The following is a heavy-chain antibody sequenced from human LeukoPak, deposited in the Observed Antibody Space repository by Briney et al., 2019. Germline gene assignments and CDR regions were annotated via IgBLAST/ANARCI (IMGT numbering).Heavy chain of an antibody. Sequence: PSETLSLTCTVSGGSLSSSSYYWGWVRQPPGRGLEWVGSIYYSGSTYYNPSLKSRVTISVKTSKNHFSLKLSSVTAADTAVYYCARPLYSSGWYYFDYWGQGTLVTVSS. CDR2: IYYSGST. CDR1: GGSLSSSSYY. D-gene: IGHD6-19*01. V-gene: IGHV4-39*02. J-gene: IGHJ4*02. CDR3: ARPLYSSGWYYFDY.